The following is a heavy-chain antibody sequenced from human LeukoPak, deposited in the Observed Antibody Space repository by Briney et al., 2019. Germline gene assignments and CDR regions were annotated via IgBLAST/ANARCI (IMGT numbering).Heavy chain of an antibody. CDR2: ISSSGSTK. V-gene: IGHV3-11*01. CDR1: GFTFSDCY. Sequence: GGSLRLSCAASGFTFSDCYMSWIRQAPGKGLEWVSYISSSGSTKYYADSVKGRFTISRDNAKNSYLQMNSLGAEDTAVYYCARDGHAYGRGSPHYWGQGTLVTVSS. J-gene: IGHJ4*02. CDR3: ARDGHAYGRGSPHY. D-gene: IGHD3-10*01.